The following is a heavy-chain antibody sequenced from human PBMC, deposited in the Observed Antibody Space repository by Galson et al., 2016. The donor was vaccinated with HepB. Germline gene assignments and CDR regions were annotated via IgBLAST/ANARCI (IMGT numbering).Heavy chain of an antibody. Sequence: SLRLSCAASGFTFNTHWMNWVRQTPGKGLEWVANIRGDGIVSYYAGSVRGRFTISRDNAKNSLYLQMNGLRVDETAVYYCSREMTGSYFGWGQGTLVTVS. D-gene: IGHD3-10*01. CDR3: SREMTGSYFG. J-gene: IGHJ4*02. V-gene: IGHV3-7*01. CDR1: GFTFNTHW. CDR2: IRGDGIVS.